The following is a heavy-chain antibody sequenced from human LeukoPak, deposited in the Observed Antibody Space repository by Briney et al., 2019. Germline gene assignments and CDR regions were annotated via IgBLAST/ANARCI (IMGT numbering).Heavy chain of an antibody. Sequence: GESLKISCKGSGYSFTSYWIGWVRQMPGKDLEWMGIIYPGDSDTREDPSFQGQVTISADKPISTAYLQWSSLKASDTAMYYCARQGARIGYCSSTSCYTVWFDPWGQGTLVTVSS. D-gene: IGHD2-2*02. CDR1: GYSFTSYW. CDR2: IYPGDSDT. J-gene: IGHJ5*02. CDR3: ARQGARIGYCSSTSCYTVWFDP. V-gene: IGHV5-51*01.